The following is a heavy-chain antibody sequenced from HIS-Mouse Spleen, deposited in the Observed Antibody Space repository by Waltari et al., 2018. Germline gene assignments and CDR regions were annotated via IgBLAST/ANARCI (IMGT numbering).Heavy chain of an antibody. J-gene: IGHJ2*01. Sequence: QLQLQESGPGLVKPSETLSLTCTVSGGSISSSSYYWGWIRQPPGKGLEWLGCIYYRWRTYYNPSLKSRCTISVDTSKNQFSLKLSSVTAADTAVYYCAREIPYSSSWYDWYFDLWGRGTLVTVSS. CDR3: AREIPYSSSWYDWYFDL. CDR2: IYYRWRT. D-gene: IGHD6-13*01. V-gene: IGHV4-39*07. CDR1: GGSISSSSYY.